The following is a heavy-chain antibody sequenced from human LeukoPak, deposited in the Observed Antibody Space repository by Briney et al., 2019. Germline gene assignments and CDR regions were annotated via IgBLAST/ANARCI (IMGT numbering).Heavy chain of an antibody. V-gene: IGHV4-4*07. CDR2: IYTSGST. Sequence: SETLSLTCTVSGGSISNYWSWIRQPAGKGLEWIGRIYTSGSTDYNPSLKSRVTMSVDTSKNQFSLKLSSVTAADTAVCYCARGPPPDFDYWGQGTLVTVSS. CDR1: GGSISNY. J-gene: IGHJ4*02. CDR3: ARGPPPDFDY.